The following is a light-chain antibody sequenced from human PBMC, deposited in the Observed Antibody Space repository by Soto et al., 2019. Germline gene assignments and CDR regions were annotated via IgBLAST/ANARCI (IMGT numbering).Light chain of an antibody. CDR1: QSLGYNDGNTY. V-gene: IGKV2-30*01. J-gene: IGKJ1*01. CDR2: KVS. Sequence: DVVLTQSPLSLPVTLGQPASISCRSSQSLGYNDGNTYLNWFHQRPGLSPRRLISKVSNRDSGVPDRFSGSGSGTDFTLKISRVEAEDVGVYYCMQGSYWPPWTFGQGTKVEI. CDR3: MQGSYWPPWT.